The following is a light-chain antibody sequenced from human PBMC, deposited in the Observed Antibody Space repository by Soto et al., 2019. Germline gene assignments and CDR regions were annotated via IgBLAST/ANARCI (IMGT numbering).Light chain of an antibody. CDR2: EVI. CDR1: SSDVGSYNL. Sequence: QSAPTQPASVSGSPGQSITISCTGTSSDVGSYNLVSWYQQHPGKAPKLMIYEVIKRPSGVSNRFSGSKSGNTASLTISGLQAEDEADYYCCSYAGSSLWVFGGGTKLTVL. J-gene: IGLJ3*02. CDR3: CSYAGSSLWV. V-gene: IGLV2-23*02.